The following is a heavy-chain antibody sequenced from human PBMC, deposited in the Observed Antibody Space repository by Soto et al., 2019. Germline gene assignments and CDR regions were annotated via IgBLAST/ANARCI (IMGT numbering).Heavy chain of an antibody. J-gene: IGHJ6*02. Sequence: GGSLRLSCAASRFTFSTYWMTWVRQAPGKGLEWVANIHQDGSEKYYMDSVKGRFTISRDNAKNSLYLQMTSLRVGDTAVYHCAGGNALDVWGQGTTVTVSS. V-gene: IGHV3-7*01. CDR3: AGGNALDV. CDR2: IHQDGSEK. CDR1: RFTFSTYW.